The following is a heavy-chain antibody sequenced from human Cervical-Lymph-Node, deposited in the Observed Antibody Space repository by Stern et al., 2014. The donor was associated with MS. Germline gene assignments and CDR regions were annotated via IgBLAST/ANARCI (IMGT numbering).Heavy chain of an antibody. V-gene: IGHV4-59*01. CDR2: IYYTGST. J-gene: IGHJ5*01. Sequence: LQESGPGLAKPSETLSLTCTVSGGSISGSHWSWIRQPPGKGLEWIGYIYYTGSTNYNPSLKSRVTMSVDTSKNQFSLNLSSVTAADTAVYYCVRGIGWFAFWGQGTLVTVSS. CDR1: GGSISGSH. CDR3: VRGIGWFAF. D-gene: IGHD3-3*02.